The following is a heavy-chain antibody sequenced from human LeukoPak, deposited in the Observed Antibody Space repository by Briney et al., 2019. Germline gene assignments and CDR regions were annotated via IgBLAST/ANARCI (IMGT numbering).Heavy chain of an antibody. CDR1: VYTFFEHF. D-gene: IGHD6-6*01. CDR2: INPISGGT. Sequence: ASMKVSFTASVYTFFEHFMYWVRQAPGQGLEWVGCINPISGGTKSSQTFHSSVTATMETSISTAYMELSRLTSDDTAVYYCGRGGLRATRLLDNWGQGTLVTVSS. J-gene: IGHJ4*02. V-gene: IGHV1-2*02. CDR3: GRGGLRATRLLDN.